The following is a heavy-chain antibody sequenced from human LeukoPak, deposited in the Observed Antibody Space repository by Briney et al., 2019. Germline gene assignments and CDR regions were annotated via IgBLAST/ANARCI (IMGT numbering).Heavy chain of an antibody. Sequence: SETLSLTCTASGYSISSGYYWGWIRQPPGKGLEWIGSIYHSGSTYYNPSLKSRVTISVDTSKNQFSLKLSSVTAADTAVYYCARASRGSYGYYFDYWGQGTLVTVSS. CDR1: GYSISSGYY. J-gene: IGHJ4*02. D-gene: IGHD5-18*01. CDR3: ARASRGSYGYYFDY. V-gene: IGHV4-38-2*02. CDR2: IYHSGST.